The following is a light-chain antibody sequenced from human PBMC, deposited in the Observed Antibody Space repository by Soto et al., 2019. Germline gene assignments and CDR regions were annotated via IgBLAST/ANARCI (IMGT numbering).Light chain of an antibody. V-gene: IGKV1-17*01. CDR1: QHITND. Sequence: DIQMTQSPSSLSASVGDTVTITCRASQHITNDCAWYQQKAGRAPKCLILLASRLQTGVPSRFSGSGSETEFTLTISRLQPEDFATYYCLHHNGYPPVFGQGTKVEIK. J-gene: IGKJ2*01. CDR3: LHHNGYPPV. CDR2: LAS.